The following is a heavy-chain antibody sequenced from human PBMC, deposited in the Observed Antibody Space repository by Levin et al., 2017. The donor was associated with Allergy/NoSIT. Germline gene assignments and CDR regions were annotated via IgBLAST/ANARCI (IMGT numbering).Heavy chain of an antibody. CDR3: ARDFIETQFLVVTFPGDY. Sequence: GESLKISCAASGFTFSSYGMHWVRQAPGKGLEWVAVIWYDGSNKYYADSVKGRFTISRDNSKNTLYLQMNSLRAEDTAVYYCARDFIETQFLVVTFPGDYWGQGTLVTVSS. D-gene: IGHD2-15*01. V-gene: IGHV3-33*01. J-gene: IGHJ4*02. CDR1: GFTFSSYG. CDR2: IWYDGSNK.